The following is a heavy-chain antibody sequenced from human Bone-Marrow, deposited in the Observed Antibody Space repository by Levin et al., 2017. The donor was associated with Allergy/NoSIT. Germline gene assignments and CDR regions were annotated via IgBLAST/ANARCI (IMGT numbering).Heavy chain of an antibody. CDR1: GYSIRSVYY. CDR2: IHESGTT. Sequence: SQTLSLTCAVSGYSIRSVYYWGWIRQPPGKGLEWIGNIHESGTTKYNPSLKSRVTISVDTSKNQFSLQLNSVTAADTAVYFCAREYYMDVWGKGTTVTVSS. V-gene: IGHV4-38-2*02. J-gene: IGHJ6*03. CDR3: AREYYMDV.